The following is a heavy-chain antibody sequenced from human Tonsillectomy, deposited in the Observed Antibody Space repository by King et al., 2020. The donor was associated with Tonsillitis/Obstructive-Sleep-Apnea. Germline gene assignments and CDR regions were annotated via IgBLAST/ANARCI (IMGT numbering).Heavy chain of an antibody. V-gene: IGHV1-69*01. Sequence: VQLVQSGDEVKKPGSSVKVSCKASGGAFSTHAISWVRQAPGQGVEWLGRIIPIFPTTNSAQKFQGRITITADESTSTVYMELSSLGSEDTAVYYCARDRLISGYLSGYFDYWGQGTLVTVSS. CDR3: ARDRLISGYLSGYFDY. CDR2: IIPIFPTT. J-gene: IGHJ4*02. CDR1: GGAFSTHA. D-gene: IGHD5-12*01.